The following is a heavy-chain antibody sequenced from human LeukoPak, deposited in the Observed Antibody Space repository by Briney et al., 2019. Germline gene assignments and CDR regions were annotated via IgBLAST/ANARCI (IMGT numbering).Heavy chain of an antibody. CDR2: INPNSGGT. J-gene: IGHJ3*02. CDR3: ARDPDSIAAAGNAFDI. Sequence: ASVKVSCKASGYTSTGYYMHWVRQAPGQGLEWMGRINPNSGGTNYAQKFQGRVTMTRDTSISTAYMELSRLRSDDTAVYYCARDPDSIAAAGNAFDIWGQGTMVTVSS. CDR1: GYTSTGYY. D-gene: IGHD6-13*01. V-gene: IGHV1-2*06.